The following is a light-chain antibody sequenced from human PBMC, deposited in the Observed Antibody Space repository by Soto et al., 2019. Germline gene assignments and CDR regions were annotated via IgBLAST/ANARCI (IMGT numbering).Light chain of an antibody. CDR2: GAS. CDR1: QSVSSSY. CDR3: QQYGSSPLT. V-gene: IGKV3-20*01. Sequence: EIVLTQSPGPLSLSPGERATPSCRARQSVSSSYLAWYQQKPGQAPRLLIYGASSRATGIPDRFSGSGSGTDFTLTISRLEPEDFAVYYCQQYGSSPLTFGGGTKVEIK. J-gene: IGKJ4*01.